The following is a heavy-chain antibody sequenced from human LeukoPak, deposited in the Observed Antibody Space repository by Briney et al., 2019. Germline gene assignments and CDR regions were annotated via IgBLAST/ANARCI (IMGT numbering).Heavy chain of an antibody. D-gene: IGHD5-18*01. CDR3: AKGYTAMTRRYYFDT. Sequence: GGSLRLSCAASGFTFNKYVVSWVRQAPGKGLEWVSVISGSGGSAYYADSVKGRFTISRDSSTDTLYLQMNSLGAEDTAVYYCAKGYTAMTRRYYFDTWGQGTLVTVSS. V-gene: IGHV3-23*01. CDR1: GFTFNKYV. CDR2: ISGSGGSA. J-gene: IGHJ4*02.